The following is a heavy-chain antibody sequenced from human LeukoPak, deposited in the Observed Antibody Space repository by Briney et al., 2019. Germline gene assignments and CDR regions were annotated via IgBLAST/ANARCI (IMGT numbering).Heavy chain of an antibody. CDR1: GGSASSGSDY. V-gene: IGHV4-61*01. D-gene: IGHD3-10*01. CDR3: ARGQAALWFGEL. J-gene: IGHJ4*02. CDR2: ISYSGST. Sequence: PSETLSLTCTVSGGSASSGSDYWSWIRQPPGKGLEWIGHISYSGSTNYNPSLKSRVTISLDTSKNQLSLKLSSVTTADTAVYYCARGQAALWFGELWGQGTLVTVSS.